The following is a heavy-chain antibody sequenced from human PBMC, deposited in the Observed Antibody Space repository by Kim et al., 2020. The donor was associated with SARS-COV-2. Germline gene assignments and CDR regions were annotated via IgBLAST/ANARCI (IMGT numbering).Heavy chain of an antibody. J-gene: IGHJ6*03. Sequence: SVKGRFTISRDNAKNTLYLQMNSLRAEDTAVYYCARAGAARPLYYYYMDVWGKGTTVTVSS. V-gene: IGHV3-74*01. CDR3: ARAGAARPLYYYYMDV. D-gene: IGHD6-6*01.